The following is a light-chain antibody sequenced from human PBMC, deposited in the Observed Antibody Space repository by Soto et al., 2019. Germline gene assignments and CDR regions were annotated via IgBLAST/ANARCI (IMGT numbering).Light chain of an antibody. V-gene: IGLV2-8*01. CDR1: SSDVGGYDY. CDR3: ISYAGSKNYV. Sequence: QSVLTQPPSASGSPGQSVTISCTGTSSDVGGYDYVSWYQQHPGKAPKLIIFEVYKRPSGVPDRFSGSKSDNTASLTVSGLQADDEADYYCISYAGSKNYVFGTGTKLTVL. J-gene: IGLJ1*01. CDR2: EVY.